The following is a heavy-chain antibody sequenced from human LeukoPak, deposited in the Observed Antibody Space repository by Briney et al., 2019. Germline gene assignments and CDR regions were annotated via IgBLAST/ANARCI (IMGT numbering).Heavy chain of an antibody. D-gene: IGHD4-23*01. CDR2: INAGNGNT. V-gene: IGHV1-3*03. CDR3: ARDNSIADRGWWFDP. CDR1: GYTFTSYA. Sequence: ASVKVSCKASGYTFTSYAMHWVRQAPGQRLEWMGWINAGNGNTKYSQEFQGRVTITRDTSASTAYMELSSLRSEDTAVYYCARDNSIADRGWWFDPWGQGTLVTVSS. J-gene: IGHJ5*02.